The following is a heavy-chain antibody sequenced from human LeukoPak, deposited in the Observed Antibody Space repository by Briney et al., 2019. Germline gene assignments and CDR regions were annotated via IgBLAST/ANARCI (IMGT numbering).Heavy chain of an antibody. CDR3: AKLRLELRASDYGMDV. D-gene: IGHD1-7*01. V-gene: IGHV3-30*18. Sequence: GGSLRLSCEASGFTFSSYGMHWVRQGPGKGLEWVAVISYDGSNKYYADSVKGRFTISRDNSKNTLYLQMNSLRAEDTAVYYCAKLRLELRASDYGMDVWGQGTTVTVSS. J-gene: IGHJ6*02. CDR1: GFTFSSYG. CDR2: ISYDGSNK.